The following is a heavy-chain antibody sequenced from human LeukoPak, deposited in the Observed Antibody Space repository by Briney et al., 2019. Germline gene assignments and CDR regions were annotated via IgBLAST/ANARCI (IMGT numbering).Heavy chain of an antibody. D-gene: IGHD6-13*01. CDR1: GFTFSSYG. V-gene: IGHV3-33*01. Sequence: PGRSLRLSCAASGFTFSSYGMHWVRQAPGKGLEWVAVIWYDGSNKYYADSVKGRFTISRDNSKNTLYLQMNSLRAEDTAVYYCARERGAHSSSWPADAFDIWGQGTMVTVSS. CDR3: ARERGAHSSSWPADAFDI. CDR2: IWYDGSNK. J-gene: IGHJ3*02.